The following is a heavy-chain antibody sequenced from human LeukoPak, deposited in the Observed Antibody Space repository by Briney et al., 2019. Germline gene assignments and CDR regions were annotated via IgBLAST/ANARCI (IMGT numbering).Heavy chain of an antibody. CDR3: ARIPVVDDAFDI. CDR2: IYYSGRI. Sequence: PSETLSLTCSVSGGSISSSSYYWGWIRQPPGKGLEWNGSIYYSGRIYYNPSLKTRVTISVDTSKSQFSLKLSSVTAADTAVYYCARIPVVDDAFDIWGQGTMVTVSS. CDR1: GGSISSSSYY. D-gene: IGHD4-23*01. V-gene: IGHV4-39*01. J-gene: IGHJ3*02.